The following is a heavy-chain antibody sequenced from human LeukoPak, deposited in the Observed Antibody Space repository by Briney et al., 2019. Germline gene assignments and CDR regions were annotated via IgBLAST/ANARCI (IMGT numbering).Heavy chain of an antibody. V-gene: IGHV4-39*07. D-gene: IGHD3-10*01. Sequence: SGGSLRLSCAASGFTFSSYSMNWVRRPPGKGLEWIGSIYYSGNTYYNPSLKSRVTISVDTSKNQFSLKLSSVTAADTAVYYCARDHITMVRGVIINYGMDVWGQGTTVTVSS. CDR2: IYYSGNT. CDR1: GFTFSSYS. CDR3: ARDHITMVRGVIINYGMDV. J-gene: IGHJ6*02.